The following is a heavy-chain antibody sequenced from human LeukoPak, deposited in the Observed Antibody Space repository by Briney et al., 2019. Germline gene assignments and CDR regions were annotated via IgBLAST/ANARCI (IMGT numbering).Heavy chain of an antibody. Sequence: PSETLSLTCTVSGGSISSYYWSWIRQPPGKGLEWIGYIFYSGTTNYNPSLKSRVTIAVDTSKNQFSLKVSSVTAAVTAVYYCARGAVWFDWLGGYHMDVWGKGTTVIVSS. CDR1: GGSISSYY. D-gene: IGHD3-9*01. J-gene: IGHJ6*03. CDR3: ARGAVWFDWLGGYHMDV. CDR2: IFYSGTT. V-gene: IGHV4-59*01.